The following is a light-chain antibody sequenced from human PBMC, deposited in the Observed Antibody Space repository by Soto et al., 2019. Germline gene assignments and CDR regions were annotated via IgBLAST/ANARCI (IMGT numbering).Light chain of an antibody. CDR2: EVS. J-gene: IGLJ2*01. V-gene: IGLV2-8*01. CDR1: SSDVGGYNY. CDR3: SSNAGSNNLV. Sequence: QSALTQPRSVSGSPGQSVTISCTGTSSDVGGYNYVSWYQQHPGKAPILMIYEVSRRPSGVPDRFSGSKSGNTASLTVSGLQAEDEADYYCSSNAGSNNLVFGGGTKLTVL.